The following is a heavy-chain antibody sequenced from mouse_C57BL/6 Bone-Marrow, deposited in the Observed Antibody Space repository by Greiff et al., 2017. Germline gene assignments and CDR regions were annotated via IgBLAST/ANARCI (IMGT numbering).Heavy chain of an antibody. J-gene: IGHJ1*03. Sequence: QVQLQQSGAELARPGASVKLSCKASGYTFTSYGISWVKQRTGQGLEWIGEIYPRSGNTYYNEKFKGKATLTADKSSSTAYMELRSLTSEDSAVYFCARSREGWLLYWYFDVWGTGTTVTVSS. D-gene: IGHD2-3*01. V-gene: IGHV1-81*01. CDR1: GYTFTSYG. CDR3: ARSREGWLLYWYFDV. CDR2: IYPRSGNT.